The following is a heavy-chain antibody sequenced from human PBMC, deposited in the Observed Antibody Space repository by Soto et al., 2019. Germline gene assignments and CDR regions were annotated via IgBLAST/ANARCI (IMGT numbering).Heavy chain of an antibody. Sequence: SETLSLTCTVSGGSISSSSYYWGWIRQPPGKGLEWIGSIYYSGSTYYNPSLKSRVTISVDTSNSQFSLKLSSLTAADTAVYYCASVNWVVAAPTYYYYYYMDVWGKGTTVTVSS. V-gene: IGHV4-39*01. J-gene: IGHJ6*03. CDR3: ASVNWVVAAPTYYYYYYMDV. CDR2: IYYSGST. CDR1: GGSISSSSYY. D-gene: IGHD2-15*01.